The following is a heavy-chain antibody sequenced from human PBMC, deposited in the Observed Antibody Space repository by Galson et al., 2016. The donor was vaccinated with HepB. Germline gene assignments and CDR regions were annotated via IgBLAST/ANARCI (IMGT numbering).Heavy chain of an antibody. J-gene: IGHJ5*02. V-gene: IGHV4-28*01. Sequence: ETLSLTCAVSGYSISSYNWWGWIRQPPGKGLEWIGYMFYDGRTYYNPSLRTRVTMSLDTSKNQFSLNLGSVTAADTAVYYCARRTVVPTAGNWFDPWGQGTLVTVSS. CDR3: ARRTVVPTAGNWFDP. D-gene: IGHD2-2*01. CDR1: GYSISSYNW. CDR2: MFYDGRT.